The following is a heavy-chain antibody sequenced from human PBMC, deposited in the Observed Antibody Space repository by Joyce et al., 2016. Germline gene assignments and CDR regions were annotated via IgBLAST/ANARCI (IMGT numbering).Heavy chain of an antibody. D-gene: IGHD3-22*01. J-gene: IGHJ6*02. Sequence: EVQVVESGGGLVQPGRSLRLSCAASGFTFDAYAMHWVRQVPGKGLEWVSGISWNGVNTGYADSVKGRFTISRDNGKNALYLQMSSLRPEDTAIYYCAKDGTLTMIRGHMDVWGQGTTVIVSS. V-gene: IGHV3-9*01. CDR1: GFTFDAYA. CDR3: AKDGTLTMIRGHMDV. CDR2: ISWNGVNT.